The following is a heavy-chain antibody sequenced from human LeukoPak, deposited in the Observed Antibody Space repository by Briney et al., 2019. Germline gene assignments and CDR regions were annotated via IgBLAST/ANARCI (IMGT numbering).Heavy chain of an antibody. Sequence: GGSLRLSCAASGFTFSSYWMHWARQAPGKGLVGVSRINNDGSSTSYADSVKGRFTISRDNAKNTLYLQMNSLRAEDTAVYYCARGYYYDNSGQAFDIWGQGTMVTVSS. D-gene: IGHD3-22*01. CDR1: GFTFSSYW. V-gene: IGHV3-74*01. CDR2: INNDGSST. CDR3: ARGYYYDNSGQAFDI. J-gene: IGHJ3*02.